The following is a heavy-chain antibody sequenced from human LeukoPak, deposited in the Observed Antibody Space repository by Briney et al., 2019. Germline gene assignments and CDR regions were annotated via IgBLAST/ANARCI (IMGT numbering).Heavy chain of an antibody. D-gene: IGHD1-26*01. V-gene: IGHV3-23*01. J-gene: IGHJ4*02. Sequence: GGSLRLSCAASGFTFTSYSMNWVRQAPGKGLKWVSTISGGGGSTYYADSVKGRFTISRDNSKNTLYLQVNSLRAEDTAVYYCAKGGKWDVTPFDYWGQGTLVTVSS. CDR1: GFTFTSYS. CDR2: ISGGGGST. CDR3: AKGGKWDVTPFDY.